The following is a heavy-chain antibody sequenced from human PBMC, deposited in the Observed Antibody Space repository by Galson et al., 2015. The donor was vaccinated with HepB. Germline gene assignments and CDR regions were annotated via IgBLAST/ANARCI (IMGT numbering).Heavy chain of an antibody. V-gene: IGHV3-53*01. J-gene: IGHJ4*02. CDR1: GFTVSSNH. Sequence: SLRLSCAASGFTVSSNHMSWVRQAPGKGLEWVSVIYSGGSTYYADSVKGRFTISRDNSKNTLYLQMNSLRAEDTAVYYCARDGSMGLRFLEWLLYWGQGTLVTVSS. D-gene: IGHD3-3*01. CDR3: ARDGSMGLRFLEWLLY. CDR2: IYSGGST.